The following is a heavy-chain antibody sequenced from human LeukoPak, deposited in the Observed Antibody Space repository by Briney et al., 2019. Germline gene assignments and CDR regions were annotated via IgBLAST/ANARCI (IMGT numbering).Heavy chain of an antibody. V-gene: IGHV5-51*01. CDR3: ARGSGWYSEY. D-gene: IGHD6-19*01. CDR1: GYRLISYW. J-gene: IGHJ4*02. CDR2: IYPSDSDI. Sequence: PGESLKISCKGSGYRLISYWIGWVRQMPGKGLEWMGIIYPSDSDIRYSPSFQGQVTISADKSISTAYLQWSSLKASDTAMYFCARGSGWYSEYWGQGTLVTVSS.